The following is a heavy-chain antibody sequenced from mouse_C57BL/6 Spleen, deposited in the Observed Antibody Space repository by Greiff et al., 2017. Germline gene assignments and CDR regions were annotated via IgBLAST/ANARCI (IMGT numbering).Heavy chain of an antibody. J-gene: IGHJ4*01. CDR3: ARRSNSYYAMDY. V-gene: IGHV1-54*01. Sequence: VQLQQSGAELVRPGTSVKVSCKASGYAFTNYLIEWVKQRPGQGLEWIGVINPGSGGTNYNEKFKGKATLTADKSSSTAYMQLSSLTSEDSAVYFCARRSNSYYAMDYWGQGTSVTVSS. CDR1: GYAFTNYL. D-gene: IGHD2-5*01. CDR2: INPGSGGT.